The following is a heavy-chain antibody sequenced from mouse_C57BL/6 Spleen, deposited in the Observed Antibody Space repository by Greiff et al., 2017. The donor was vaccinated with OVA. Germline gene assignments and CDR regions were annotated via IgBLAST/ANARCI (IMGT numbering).Heavy chain of an antibody. CDR2: ISSGGSYT. D-gene: IGHD1-1*02. J-gene: IGHJ3*01. CDR3: ARQEGGNVFAY. Sequence: EVQGVESGGDLVKPGGSLKLSCAASGFTFSSYGMSWVRQTPDKRLEWVATISSGGSYTYYPDSVKGRFTISRDNAKNTLYLQMSSLKSEDTAMYYCARQEGGNVFAYWGQGTLVTVSA. V-gene: IGHV5-6*01. CDR1: GFTFSSYG.